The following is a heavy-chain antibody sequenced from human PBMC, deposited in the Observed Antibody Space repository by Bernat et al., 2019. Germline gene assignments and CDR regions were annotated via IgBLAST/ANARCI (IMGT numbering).Heavy chain of an antibody. V-gene: IGHV3-23*01. CDR1: GFTFSSYA. D-gene: IGHD3-10*01. CDR2: ISGSGGST. J-gene: IGHJ4*02. CDR3: AKSLTVWFGEFQAFDY. Sequence: EVQLLEFGGGLVQPGGSLRLSCAASGFTFSSYAMSWVRQAPGKGLEWVSAISGSGGSTYYADSVKGRFTISRDNSKNTLYLQMNSLRAEDTAVYYCAKSLTVWFGEFQAFDYWGQGTLVTVSS.